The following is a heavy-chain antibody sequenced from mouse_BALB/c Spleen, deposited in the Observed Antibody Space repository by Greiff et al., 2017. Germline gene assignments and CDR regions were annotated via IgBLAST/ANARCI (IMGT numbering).Heavy chain of an antibody. V-gene: IGHV5-9-3*01. D-gene: IGHD1-1*01. CDR2: ISSGGSYT. Sequence: EVKVVESGGGLVKPGGSLKLSCAASGFTFSSYAMSWVRQTPEKRLEWVATISSGGSYTYYPDSVKGRFTISRDNAKNTLYLQMSSLRSEDTAMYYCARPEYYGSSSWFAYWGQGTPVTVSA. CDR1: GFTFSSYA. CDR3: ARPEYYGSSSWFAY. J-gene: IGHJ3*01.